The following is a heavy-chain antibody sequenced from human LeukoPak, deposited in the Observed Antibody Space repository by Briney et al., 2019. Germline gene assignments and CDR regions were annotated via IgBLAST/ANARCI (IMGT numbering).Heavy chain of an antibody. CDR3: AKDRAYSSSHFDY. Sequence: PGRSLRLSCAASGFTFDDYAMHWVRQAPGKGLEWVSGISWNSGSIGYADSVKGRFTISRDNAKNSLYQQMNSLRAEDTALYYCAKDRAYSSSHFDYWGQGTLVTVSS. CDR2: ISWNSGSI. V-gene: IGHV3-9*01. D-gene: IGHD6-13*01. J-gene: IGHJ4*02. CDR1: GFTFDDYA.